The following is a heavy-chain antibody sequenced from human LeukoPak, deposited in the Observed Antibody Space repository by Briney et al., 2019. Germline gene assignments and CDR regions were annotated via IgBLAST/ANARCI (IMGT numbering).Heavy chain of an antibody. CDR3: ARQRADYFYHYLDV. CDR2: IYYTGDT. CDR1: GGSISSSSSYY. Sequence: SETLSLTCTVSGGSISSSSSYYWGWIRQPPGKGLEWIGSIYYTGDTYYNSSLKSRVTISVDTSKNQFSLKLTSLTAADTAVYYCARQRADYFYHYLDVWGKGTSVTVSS. J-gene: IGHJ6*03. V-gene: IGHV4-39*01.